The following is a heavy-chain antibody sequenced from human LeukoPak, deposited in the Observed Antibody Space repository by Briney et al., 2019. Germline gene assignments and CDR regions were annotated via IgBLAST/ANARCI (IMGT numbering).Heavy chain of an antibody. Sequence: GGSLRLSCVASGFTFKSYWMHWVRQGPGKGLVWVSRINSDGSFTSYADSVKGRFTISRDNAKNTLYLQMNSLRDGDTAVYYCASALGEPQGGYWGQGTLVTVSS. D-gene: IGHD1-26*01. CDR3: ASALGEPQGGY. J-gene: IGHJ4*02. CDR1: GFTFKSYW. CDR2: INSDGSFT. V-gene: IGHV3-74*01.